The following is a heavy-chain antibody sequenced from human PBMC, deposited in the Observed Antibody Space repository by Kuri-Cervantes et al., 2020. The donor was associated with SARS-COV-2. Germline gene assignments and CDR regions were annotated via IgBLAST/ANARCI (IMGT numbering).Heavy chain of an antibody. CDR2: IYYSGST. Sequence: GSLRLSCTVSGGSISSYYWSWIRQPPGKGLERIGYIYYSGSTNYNPSLKSRVTISVDTSKNQFSLKLSSVTAADTAVYYCARDLGIWRAFDIWGQGTMVTVSS. CDR1: GGSISSYY. J-gene: IGHJ3*02. V-gene: IGHV4-59*01. CDR3: ARDLGIWRAFDI. D-gene: IGHD3-16*01.